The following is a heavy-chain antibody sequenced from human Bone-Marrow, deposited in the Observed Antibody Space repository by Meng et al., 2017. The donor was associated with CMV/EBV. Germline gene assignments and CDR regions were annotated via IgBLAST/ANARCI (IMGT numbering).Heavy chain of an antibody. CDR2: ISSSSSYI. CDR3: ARDYGAAGP. V-gene: IGHV3-21*01. J-gene: IGHJ5*02. D-gene: IGHD6-13*01. CDR1: GFTFSSYS. Sequence: GESLKISCAASGFTFSSYSMNWVRQAPGKGLEWVSSISSSSSYIYYADSVKGRFTISRDNAKNSLYLQMNSLRAEDTAVHYCARDYGAAGPWGQGTLVTVSS.